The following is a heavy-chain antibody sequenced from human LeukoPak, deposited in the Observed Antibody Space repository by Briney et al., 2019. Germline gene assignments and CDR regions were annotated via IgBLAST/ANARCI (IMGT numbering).Heavy chain of an antibody. CDR3: TTLTPTILDPATSDY. J-gene: IGHJ4*02. CDR1: GFTFSSYS. Sequence: GGSLRLSCVASGFTFSSYSLNWVRQAPGKGLEWLSYISSSSDTIYYADSVKGRFTISRDNAENSLFLQMNSLRAEDTAVYYCTTLTPTILDPATSDYWGQGTLVTVSS. CDR2: ISSSSDTI. V-gene: IGHV3-48*04. D-gene: IGHD5-24*01.